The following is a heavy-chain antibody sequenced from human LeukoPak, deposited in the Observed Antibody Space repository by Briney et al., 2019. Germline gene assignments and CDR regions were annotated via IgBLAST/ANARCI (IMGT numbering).Heavy chain of an antibody. CDR2: IIPIFGTA. CDR1: GGTFSSYA. J-gene: IGHJ4*02. V-gene: IGHV1-69*13. CDR3: ARALGYCSGGSCPNPY. Sequence: SVKVSCKASGGTFSSYAISWVRQAPGQGLEWMGGIIPIFGTANYAQKFQGRVTITADESTSTAYMELSSLRSEDTAVYYCARALGYCSGGSCPNPYWGQGTLVTVSS. D-gene: IGHD2-15*01.